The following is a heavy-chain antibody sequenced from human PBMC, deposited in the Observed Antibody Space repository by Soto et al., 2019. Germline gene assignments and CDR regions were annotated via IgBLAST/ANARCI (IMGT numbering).Heavy chain of an antibody. V-gene: IGHV1-69*12. CDR3: ARHVPAAGYYYGMDV. Sequence: QVQLVQSGAEVKKPGSSVKVSCKASGGTFSSYAISWVRQAPGQGLEWMGGIIPIFGTANYAQKFQGRVTITADEPTGTAYMELIILSSENAAVYYWARHVPAAGYYYGMDVWGQGTTVTVSS. D-gene: IGHD2-2*01. J-gene: IGHJ6*02. CDR1: GGTFSSYA. CDR2: IIPIFGTA.